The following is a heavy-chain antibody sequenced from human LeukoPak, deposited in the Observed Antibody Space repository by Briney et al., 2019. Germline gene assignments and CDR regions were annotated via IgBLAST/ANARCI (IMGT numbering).Heavy chain of an antibody. CDR3: ARQNRYGTGWPSDAFDT. Sequence: GESLKISCRASGYKFAKYWVAWLRQMPGKGLEWMGIMYPDDYDIRYSPSFQGHVTISADKSISTPYLQWGSLEASDTAMYYCARQNRYGTGWPSDAFDTWGQGTMVTVSS. D-gene: IGHD6-19*01. CDR1: GYKFAKYW. J-gene: IGHJ3*02. V-gene: IGHV5-51*01. CDR2: MYPDDYDI.